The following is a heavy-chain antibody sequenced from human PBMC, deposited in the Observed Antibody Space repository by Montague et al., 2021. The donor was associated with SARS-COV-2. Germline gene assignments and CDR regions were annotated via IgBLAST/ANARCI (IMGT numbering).Heavy chain of an antibody. CDR2: IHSSGGT. V-gene: IGHV4-4*07. D-gene: IGHD3-22*01. CDR3: ARDYYDSTGLNWFDP. J-gene: IGHJ5*02. Sequence: SETLSLTCAVSGGSIVTGSNFYCGWLRQSAGKGLEWIGRIHSSGGTNYNPSLKSRLTMSVDSSANQFSLKLTSVTAADTAVYYCARDYYDSTGLNWFDPWGQGLLVTVSS. CDR1: GGSIVTGSNFY.